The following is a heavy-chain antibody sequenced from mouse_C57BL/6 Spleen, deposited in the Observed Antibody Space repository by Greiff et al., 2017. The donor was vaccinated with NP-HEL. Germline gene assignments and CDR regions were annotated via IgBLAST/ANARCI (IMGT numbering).Heavy chain of an antibody. CDR2: INPSSGYT. CDR1: GYTFTSYW. J-gene: IGHJ1*03. Sequence: QVQLKQSGAELAKPGASVKLSCKASGYTFTSYWMHWVKQRPGQGLEWIGYINPSSGYTKYNQKFKDKATLTADKSSSTAYMQLSSLTYEDSAVYYCVNYWYFDVWGTGTTVTVSS. CDR3: VNYWYFDV. V-gene: IGHV1-7*01.